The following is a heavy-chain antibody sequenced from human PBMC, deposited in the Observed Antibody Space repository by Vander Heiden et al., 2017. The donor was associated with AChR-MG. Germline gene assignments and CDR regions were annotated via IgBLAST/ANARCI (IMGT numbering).Heavy chain of an antibody. D-gene: IGHD6-19*01. CDR3: VRHPVAAWYFDV. CDR1: GDSISTVGPR. V-gene: IGHV4-4*02. J-gene: IGHJ2*01. CDR2: ISHSGRT. Sequence: QVQLQESGPGLVRPSGTLSVTCAVSGDSISTVGPRWSCVRQPPGKGLEWIGEISHSGRTNYNPSLRSRVTISIDASKNQFSLKMDSVAAADTAVFYCVRHPVAAWYFDVWGRGSLVTVSS.